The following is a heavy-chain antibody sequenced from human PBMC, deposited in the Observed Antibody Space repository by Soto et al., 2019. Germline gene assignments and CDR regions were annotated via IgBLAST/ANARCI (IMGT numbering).Heavy chain of an antibody. CDR2: IYNDGSYT. D-gene: IGHD3-10*01. J-gene: IGHJ4*02. CDR3: TRGPRRISTGTGAY. V-gene: IGHV3-74*01. Sequence: EVQLVESGGGLVPPGGSVRLSCAASGFIFKMYWMHWVRQTPGKGLVWISRIYNDGSYTDYADSVKGRFTISRDNVNDTLYLQMNNLRAEDSGLYYCTRGPRRISTGTGAYWGQGTQVTVSA. CDR1: GFIFKMYW.